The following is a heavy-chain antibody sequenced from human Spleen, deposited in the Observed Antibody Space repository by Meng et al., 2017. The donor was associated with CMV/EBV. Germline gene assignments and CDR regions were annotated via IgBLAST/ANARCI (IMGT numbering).Heavy chain of an antibody. CDR2: IWYDGSNK. V-gene: IGHV3-33*06. CDR1: GFTFSSYG. Sequence: GESLKISCAASGFTFSSYGMHWVRQAPGKGLEWVAVIWYDGSNKYYADSVKGRFTISRDNSKNTLYLQMNSLRAEDTAAYYCAKDRSGWVDDAFDIWGQGTMVTVSS. J-gene: IGHJ3*02. CDR3: AKDRSGWVDDAFDI. D-gene: IGHD6-19*01.